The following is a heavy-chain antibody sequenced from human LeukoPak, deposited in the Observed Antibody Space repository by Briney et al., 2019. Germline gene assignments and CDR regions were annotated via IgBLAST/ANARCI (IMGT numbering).Heavy chain of an antibody. CDR1: GFIFTSYW. Sequence: PGGSLRLSCAAFGFIFTSYWMSWVRQAPGKGREWVANIKQDGSATYYLDSVKGRFTISRDNAENSLYLQMNGLTAEDTAVYYCAKGVGLYAIWWGYWGQGTLVTVSS. J-gene: IGHJ4*02. V-gene: IGHV3-7*01. D-gene: IGHD2-8*01. CDR3: AKGVGLYAIWWGY. CDR2: IKQDGSAT.